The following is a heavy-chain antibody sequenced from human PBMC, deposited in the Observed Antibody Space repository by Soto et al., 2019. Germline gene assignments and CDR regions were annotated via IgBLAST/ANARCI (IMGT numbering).Heavy chain of an antibody. D-gene: IGHD6-13*01. J-gene: IGHJ3*02. CDR1: GYTFTGYY. CDR3: ARGSLTAGGAFDI. V-gene: IGHV1-2*04. Sequence: ASVKVSCKASGYTFTGYYMHWVRQAPGQGLEWMGWINPNSGGTNYAQKFQGWVTMTRDTSISTAYMELSRLRSDDTAVYYCARGSLTAGGAFDIWGQGTMVTVSS. CDR2: INPNSGGT.